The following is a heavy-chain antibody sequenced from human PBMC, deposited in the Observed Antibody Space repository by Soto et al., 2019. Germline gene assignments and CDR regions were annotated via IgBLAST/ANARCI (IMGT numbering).Heavy chain of an antibody. V-gene: IGHV1-69*06. CDR2: IIPVFGTA. D-gene: IGHD1-26*01. J-gene: IGHJ4*02. CDR3: ARGREKARHYFDY. Sequence: QVQLVQSGAEVKKPGSSVKVSCKASGGIFSNYAISWVRQAPGQGLEWMGGIIPVFGTANYAQKFQGRVTITEDKSTNTAYMEVSSLRSEATAVYYCARGREKARHYFDYWGQGTLVTVSS. CDR1: GGIFSNYA.